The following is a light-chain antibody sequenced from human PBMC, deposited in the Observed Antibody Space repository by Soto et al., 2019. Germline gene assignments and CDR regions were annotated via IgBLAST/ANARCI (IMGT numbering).Light chain of an antibody. CDR2: KAS. CDR3: QQYNSYSRT. V-gene: IGKV1-5*03. J-gene: IGKJ1*01. CDR1: QSISSW. Sequence: DIQMTQSPSTLSASVGDRVTITCRASQSISSWLAWYQQKPGQATKLLIYKASSLESGVTSRFSGSGSGTELTLTISSLQPDDFATYYCQQYNSYSRTFGQGTKVEIK.